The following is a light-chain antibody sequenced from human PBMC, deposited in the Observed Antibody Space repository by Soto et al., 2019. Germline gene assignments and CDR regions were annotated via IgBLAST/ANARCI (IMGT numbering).Light chain of an antibody. Sequence: EIVLTQSPGTLSLSPGERATLSCRASQSVTSTYLAWYQQKPGQAPRLLIYGASSRATGMPDRFSGSGSGTDLTLTISGLEPEDFAVYYCQQYGSSPTFGPGTKVDI. CDR1: QSVTSTY. V-gene: IGKV3-20*01. J-gene: IGKJ3*01. CDR3: QQYGSSPT. CDR2: GAS.